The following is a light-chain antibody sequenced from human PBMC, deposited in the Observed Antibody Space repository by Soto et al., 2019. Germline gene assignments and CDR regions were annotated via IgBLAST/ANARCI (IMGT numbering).Light chain of an antibody. Sequence: QSALTQPASVSGSPGQSITISCTGTTSDIGSYNLVSWYQHHPGKVPKVMIYEGSRRPSGVSNRFSGSKSGNTASLTISGLQAEDEADYYCCSYADNFTVLFGGGTKLTVL. CDR3: CSYADNFTVL. CDR1: TSDIGSYNL. V-gene: IGLV2-23*01. CDR2: EGS. J-gene: IGLJ2*01.